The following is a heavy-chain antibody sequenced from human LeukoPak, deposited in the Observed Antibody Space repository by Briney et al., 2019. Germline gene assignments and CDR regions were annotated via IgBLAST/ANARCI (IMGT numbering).Heavy chain of an antibody. CDR2: TYYRSKWYN. V-gene: IGHV6-1*01. J-gene: IGHJ6*03. D-gene: IGHD4-17*01. CDR3: TRPGDGDYGHYYYYYMDV. Sequence: SQTLSLTCAISGDSVSSNSAAWNWIRQSPSRGLEWLGRTYYRSKWYNDYAVSVKSRITINPDTSKNQFSLQLNSVTPEDTAVYYCTRPGDGDYGHYYYYYMDVWGKGTTVTVSS. CDR1: GDSVSSNSAA.